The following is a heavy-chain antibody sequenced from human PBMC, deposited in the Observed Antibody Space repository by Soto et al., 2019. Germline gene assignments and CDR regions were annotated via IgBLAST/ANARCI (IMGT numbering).Heavy chain of an antibody. V-gene: IGHV3-30*09. J-gene: IGHJ4*02. Sequence: QVQLVESGGGVVQPGRSLRLSCAASGFSVSAYTVHWVRQAPGKGLEWVAVISSEGNHKYYTDSVKGRFAISRDTSTNTVLLQMNSLGPEGTAVYYCARWEPPLLEYWGQGTLVTVSS. CDR3: ARWEPPLLEY. CDR1: GFSVSAYT. D-gene: IGHD1-1*01. CDR2: ISSEGNHK.